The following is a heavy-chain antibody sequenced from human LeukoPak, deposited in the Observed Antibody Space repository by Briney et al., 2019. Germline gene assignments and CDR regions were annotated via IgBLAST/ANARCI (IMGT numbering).Heavy chain of an antibody. CDR2: INPNSGGT. CDR3: AKADRLHGGPYLIGP. CDR1: GYSFTDYY. V-gene: IGHV1-2*02. Sequence: ASVKVSCKTSGYSFTDYYMHWVRQAPGQGLEWMGWINPNSGGTSSAQKFQGRVTMTRDTSISTVYMEVSWLTSDDTAIYYCAKADRLHGGPYLIGPWGQGTLVTVSS. D-gene: IGHD2-21*01. J-gene: IGHJ5*02.